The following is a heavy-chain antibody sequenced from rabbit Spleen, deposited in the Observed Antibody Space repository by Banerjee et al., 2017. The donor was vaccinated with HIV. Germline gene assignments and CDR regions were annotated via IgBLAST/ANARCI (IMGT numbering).Heavy chain of an antibody. D-gene: IGHD1-1*01. J-gene: IGHJ2*01. V-gene: IGHV1S45*01. Sequence: QEQLEESGGGLVKPGASLTLTCTASGFSFSSDSYLCWVRQAPGKGLEWIACIYVVSSGATYYASWAKGRFTISKTSSTTVTLQMTSLTAADTATYFCARNYVNAFDPWGPGTLVTVS. CDR1: GFSFSSDSY. CDR3: ARNYVNAFDP. CDR2: IYVVSSGAT.